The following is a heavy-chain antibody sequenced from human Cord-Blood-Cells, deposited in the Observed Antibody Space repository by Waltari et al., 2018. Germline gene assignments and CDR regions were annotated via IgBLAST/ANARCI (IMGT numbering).Heavy chain of an antibody. CDR2: IYYSGST. D-gene: IGHD2-15*01. CDR3: ARAKFEGAQWYFPFDY. J-gene: IGHJ4*02. V-gene: IGHV4-31*03. Sequence: QVQLQESGPGLVKPSQTLSLTCTVSGGSISSGGYYWSWIRQHPGKGLEWIGYIYYSGSTYYNPSLKSRVTISVDTSKNQVSLKLSSVTAADTAVYYCARAKFEGAQWYFPFDYWGQGTLVTVSS. CDR1: GGSISSGGYY.